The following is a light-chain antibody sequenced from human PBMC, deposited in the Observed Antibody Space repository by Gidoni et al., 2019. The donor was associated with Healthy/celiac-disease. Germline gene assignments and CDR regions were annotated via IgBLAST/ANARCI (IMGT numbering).Light chain of an antibody. V-gene: IGKV2-28*01. CDR2: LGS. CDR3: MQALQTPLT. J-gene: IGKJ3*01. CDR1: QSLLHSNGYNY. Sequence: DIVMTQSPLSTPVTPGEPASISCRSSQSLLHSNGYNYLDWYLQKPGQSPQLLIYLGSNRASGVPDRFSGSGSGTDFTLKISRVEAEDVGVYYCMQALQTPLTFGPGTKVDIK.